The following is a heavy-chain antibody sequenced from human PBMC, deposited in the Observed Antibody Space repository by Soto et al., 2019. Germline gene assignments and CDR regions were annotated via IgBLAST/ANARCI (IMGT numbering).Heavy chain of an antibody. J-gene: IGHJ4*02. CDR3: ARVVPAAMGFLDY. D-gene: IGHD2-2*01. CDR2: IYYGGST. V-gene: IGHV4-30-4*01. Sequence: SETLSLTCTVSGGSISSGDYYWSWIRQPPGKGLEWIGYIYYGGSTYYNPSLKSRVTISVDTSKNQFSLKLSSVTAADTAVYYCARVVPAAMGFLDYWGQGTLVTVSS. CDR1: GGSISSGDYY.